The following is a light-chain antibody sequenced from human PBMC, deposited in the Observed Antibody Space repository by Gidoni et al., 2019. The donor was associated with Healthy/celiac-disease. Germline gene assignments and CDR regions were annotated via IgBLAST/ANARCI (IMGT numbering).Light chain of an antibody. Sequence: DIQMTQSQSSLSASVGDRVTITFRASQSISSYLNWYQQKPGKAPKLLIYAASSLQSGVPSRFSGSGSGTDFTLTISSLQPEDFATYYCQQSYSTPRVTFGQGTRLEIK. CDR3: QQSYSTPRVT. J-gene: IGKJ5*01. CDR1: QSISSY. CDR2: AAS. V-gene: IGKV1-39*01.